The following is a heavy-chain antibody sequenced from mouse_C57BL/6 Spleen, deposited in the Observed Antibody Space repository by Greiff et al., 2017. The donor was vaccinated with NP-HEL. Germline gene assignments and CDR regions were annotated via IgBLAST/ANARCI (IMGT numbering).Heavy chain of an antibody. D-gene: IGHD1-1*01. CDR3: ARVYALAY. Sequence: VQLQQSGAELVRPGASVKLSCKASGYTFTSYGISWVKQGTGQGLEWIGEIYPRSGNTYYNEKFKGKATLTADKSSSTAYMELSSLTSEDAAVYDCARVYALAYWGQGTLVTVSA. V-gene: IGHV1-81*01. J-gene: IGHJ3*01. CDR1: GYTFTSYG. CDR2: IYPRSGNT.